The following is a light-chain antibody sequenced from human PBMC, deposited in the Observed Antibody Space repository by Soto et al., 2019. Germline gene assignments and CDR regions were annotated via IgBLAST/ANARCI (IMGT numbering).Light chain of an antibody. CDR3: QHRSDWPS. J-gene: IGKJ5*01. Sequence: EIVLTQSPATLSLSPGGRVTLSCRASQSVGNNLAWYQQKPGQTPRILMYDASSRATGIAARFSGSGYGTDLTLTNSSLEPEDFAVYYCQHRSDWPSFGQGTRLEIK. CDR1: QSVGNN. V-gene: IGKV3-11*01. CDR2: DAS.